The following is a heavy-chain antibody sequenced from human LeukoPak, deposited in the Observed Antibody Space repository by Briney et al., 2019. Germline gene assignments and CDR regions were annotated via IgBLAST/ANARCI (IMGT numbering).Heavy chain of an antibody. CDR3: APGTYSYGSLFDY. D-gene: IGHD5-18*01. CDR2: ISSSSSYT. J-gene: IGHJ4*02. Sequence: GGSLRLSCAASGFTFSVYYMSWIRQAPGKGLEWVSYISSSSSYTNYADSVKGRFTISRDNAKNSLYLQMNSLRAEDTAVYYCAPGTYSYGSLFDYWGQGTLVTVSS. V-gene: IGHV3-11*06. CDR1: GFTFSVYY.